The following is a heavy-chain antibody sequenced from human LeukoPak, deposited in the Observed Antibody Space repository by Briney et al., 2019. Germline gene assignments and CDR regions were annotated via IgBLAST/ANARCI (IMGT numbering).Heavy chain of an antibody. J-gene: IGHJ3*02. CDR3: ALNLYYYDSSGFAFDI. CDR2: IIPIFGTA. D-gene: IGHD3-22*01. CDR1: GGTFSSYA. V-gene: IGHV1-69*13. Sequence: SVKVSCKASGGTFSSYAISWVRQAPGQGLEWMGGIIPIFGTANYAQKFQGRVRITADESTSTAYMELSSLRSEDTAVYYCALNLYYYDSSGFAFDIWGQGTMVTVSS.